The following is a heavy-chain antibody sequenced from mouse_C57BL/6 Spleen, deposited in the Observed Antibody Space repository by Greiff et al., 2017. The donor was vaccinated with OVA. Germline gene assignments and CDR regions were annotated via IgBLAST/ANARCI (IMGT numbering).Heavy chain of an antibody. Sequence: EVHLVESEGGLVQPGSSMKLSCTASGFTFSDYYMAWVRQVPEKGLEWVANINYVGSSTYYLDSLKSRFIISRDNAKNILYLQMSSLKSEDTATYYSARDDDYPFAYWGQGTLVTVSA. CDR2: INYVGSST. CDR1: GFTFSDYY. D-gene: IGHD2-4*01. V-gene: IGHV5-16*01. CDR3: ARDDDYPFAY. J-gene: IGHJ3*01.